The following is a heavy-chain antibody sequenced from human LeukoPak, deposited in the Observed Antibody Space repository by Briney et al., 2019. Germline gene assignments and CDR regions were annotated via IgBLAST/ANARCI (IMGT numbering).Heavy chain of an antibody. CDR1: GAILIELS. Sequence: ASGKVSCKGSGAILIELSIHWVRQSPGKGLEWVGGFDSEDGKTKAAQSFLDRVSLTEDTSLATAYMELRSLTSEDTAVYYCATARVVPAAHFDYWGQGTLVTVSS. CDR3: ATARVVPAAHFDY. D-gene: IGHD2-2*01. V-gene: IGHV1-24*01. J-gene: IGHJ4*02. CDR2: FDSEDGKT.